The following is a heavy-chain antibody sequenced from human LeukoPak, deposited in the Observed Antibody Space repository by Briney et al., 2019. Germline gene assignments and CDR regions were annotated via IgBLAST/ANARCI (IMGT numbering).Heavy chain of an antibody. CDR1: GGSISSGGYY. V-gene: IGHV4-31*03. D-gene: IGHD1-20*01. CDR3: ATWGITGTTEIDY. CDR2: IYYSGST. Sequence: PSETLSLTCTVSGGSISSGGYYWSWIRQHPGKSLEWIGYIYYSGSTYYNPSLKSRVTISVDTSKNQFSLKLSSVTAADTAVYFCATWGITGTTEIDYWGQGTLVTVSS. J-gene: IGHJ4*02.